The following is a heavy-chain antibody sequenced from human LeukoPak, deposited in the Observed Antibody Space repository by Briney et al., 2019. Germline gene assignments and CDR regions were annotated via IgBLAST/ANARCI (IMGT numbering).Heavy chain of an antibody. Sequence: GGSLRLSCAASGFTVSSNYMSWVRQAPGKGLEWVSVIYSGGSTYYADSVKGRFTISRNSSKNTLYLQMDSLRAEDTAVYYCARDGSGRNNWFDPWGQGTLVTVSS. CDR3: ARDGSGRNNWFDP. CDR2: IYSGGST. CDR1: GFTVSSNY. V-gene: IGHV3-66*01. J-gene: IGHJ5*02. D-gene: IGHD3-10*01.